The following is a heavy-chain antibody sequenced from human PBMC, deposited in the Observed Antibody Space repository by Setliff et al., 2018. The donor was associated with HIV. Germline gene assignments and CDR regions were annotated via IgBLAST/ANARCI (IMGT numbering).Heavy chain of an antibody. J-gene: IGHJ5*01. CDR1: GGSISSGNYY. CDR2: IDSSGTT. Sequence: SETLSLTCTVSGGSISSGNYYWSWIRQSAGRGLEWIGRIDSSGTTDYKPSLKGRVAISVDTSRNQFSLRVTSVTAADTAVYFCARDRHSSGLGSYGPWGPGILVTVSS. V-gene: IGHV4-61*02. D-gene: IGHD3-10*01. CDR3: ARDRHSSGLGSYGP.